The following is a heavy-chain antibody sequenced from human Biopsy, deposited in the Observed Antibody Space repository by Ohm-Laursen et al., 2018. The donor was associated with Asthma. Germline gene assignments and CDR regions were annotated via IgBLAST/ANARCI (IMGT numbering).Heavy chain of an antibody. CDR3: ARAYDEFLTGQVNDAFAI. CDR2: INPGNGNT. D-gene: IGHD3-9*01. J-gene: IGHJ3*02. Sequence: ASVTLSCQASGYSFISYAIHWVRQAPGQRLEWMGWINPGNGNTKYSQKFQGRVTITSDTSAGTAYMELSSLRSVDTAVYYCARAYDEFLTGQVNDAFAIWGQGTMVTVSS. V-gene: IGHV1-3*01. CDR1: GYSFISYA.